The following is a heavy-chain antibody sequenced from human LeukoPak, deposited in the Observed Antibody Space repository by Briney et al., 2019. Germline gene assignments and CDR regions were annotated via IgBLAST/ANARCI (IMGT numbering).Heavy chain of an antibody. Sequence: PGGSLRLSCAVSKFTFSSYWMSWVRQAPGKGLEWVANIKQDGSVQFYMDSLKGRFSVSGDNAKNSLYLQMNGLRVEDTAVYYCTRLQIAVAGPNWFDPWGQGTLVTVSS. CDR1: KFTFSSYW. V-gene: IGHV3-7*01. CDR3: TRLQIAVAGPNWFDP. CDR2: IKQDGSVQ. J-gene: IGHJ5*02. D-gene: IGHD6-19*01.